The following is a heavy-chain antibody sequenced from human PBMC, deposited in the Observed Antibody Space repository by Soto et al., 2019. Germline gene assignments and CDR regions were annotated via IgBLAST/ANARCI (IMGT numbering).Heavy chain of an antibody. D-gene: IGHD3-3*01. J-gene: IGHJ6*03. V-gene: IGHV4-4*02. CDR3: ARTTYDFWSEYYYYYMDV. Sequence: SETLSLTCAVSSGSISSSNWWSWVRQPPGKGLEWIGEIYHSGSTNYNPSLKSRVTISVDKSKNQFSLKLSSVTAADTAVYYCARTTYDFWSEYYYYYMDVWGKGTTVTVSS. CDR1: SGSISSSNW. CDR2: IYHSGST.